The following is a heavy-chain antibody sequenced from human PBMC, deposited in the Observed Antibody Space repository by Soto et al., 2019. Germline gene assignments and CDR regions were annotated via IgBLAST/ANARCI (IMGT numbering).Heavy chain of an antibody. Sequence: AVKIPCKTCGYTFTSYAIVCGILAPRQGLEWMGGIIPIFGTANYAQKFQGRVTITADESTSTAYMELSSLRSEDTAVYYCCKAAAGARRYYKSGMDVWGQGTTVTVSS. J-gene: IGHJ6*02. V-gene: IGHV1-69*01. D-gene: IGHD6-13*01. CDR2: IIPIFGTA. CDR3: CKAAAGARRYYKSGMDV. CDR1: GYTFTSYA.